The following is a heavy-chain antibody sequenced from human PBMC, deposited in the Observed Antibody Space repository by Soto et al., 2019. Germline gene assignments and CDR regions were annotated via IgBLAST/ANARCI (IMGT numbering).Heavy chain of an antibody. CDR2: INAGNGNT. V-gene: IGHV1-3*01. Sequence: QVQLVQSGAEVKKPGASVKVSCKASGYTFTRYAMHWVRQAPGQRLEWMGWINAGNGNTKYSQKFQGRVTITRDTSASTAYMEMSSLRSEDTAVYYCARCDYAYYYGMDVWGQGTTVSVSS. J-gene: IGHJ6*02. CDR3: ARCDYAYYYGMDV. CDR1: GYTFTRYA. D-gene: IGHD4-17*01.